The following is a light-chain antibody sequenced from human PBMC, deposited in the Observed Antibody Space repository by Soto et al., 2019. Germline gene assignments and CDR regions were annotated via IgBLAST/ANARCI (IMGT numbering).Light chain of an antibody. CDR2: GAS. CDR3: QQYGSSPPT. CDR1: QSVRSSY. V-gene: IGKV3-20*01. J-gene: IGKJ1*01. Sequence: EIVLTQSPGTLSLYPGERATLSCRASQSVRSSYLAWYQHKPRQAPRLLIYGASSRATGIPDRFSGSGSGTDFTLTISRLEPEDFAVYYCQQYGSSPPTFGQGTKVEIK.